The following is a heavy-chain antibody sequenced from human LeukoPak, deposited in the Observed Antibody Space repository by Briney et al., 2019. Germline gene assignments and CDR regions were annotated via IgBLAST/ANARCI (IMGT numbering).Heavy chain of an antibody. V-gene: IGHV1-69*04. CDR1: GGTFSSYA. CDR2: IIPILGIA. D-gene: IGHD3-3*01. J-gene: IGHJ4*02. CDR3: ARGSSKYDFWSGSSRNYFDY. Sequence: SVKVSCKASGGTFSSYAISWVRQAPGQGLEWMGRIIPILGIANYAQKFRGRVTITADKSTSTAYMELSSLRSEDTAVYYCARGSSKYDFWSGSSRNYFDYWGQGTLVTVSS.